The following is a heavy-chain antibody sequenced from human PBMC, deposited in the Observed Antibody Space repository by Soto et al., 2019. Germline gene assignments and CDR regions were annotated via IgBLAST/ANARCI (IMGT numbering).Heavy chain of an antibody. CDR1: GFSLSTSGVG. CDR2: IYWDDDK. J-gene: IGHJ4*02. CDR3: AHRLPRASAGWDTGIFDY. D-gene: IGHD6-19*01. V-gene: IGHV2-5*02. Sequence: QSTLKESGRPLVMPTQTLTLTCTLSGFSLSTSGVGVGWIRHPPGKAMGWLAFIYWDDDKSYKPSLKSRPTIANDNSTNRVFLMITNVSPVDTATSFSAHRLPRASAGWDTGIFDYWGQETLFAVSS.